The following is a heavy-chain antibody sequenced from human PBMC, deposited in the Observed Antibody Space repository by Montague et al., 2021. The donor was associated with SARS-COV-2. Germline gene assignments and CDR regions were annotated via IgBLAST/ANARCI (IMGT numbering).Heavy chain of an antibody. CDR1: GFSLSTSGMC. D-gene: IGHD3-9*01. CDR2: IDWDDDK. V-gene: IGHV2-70*11. CDR3: ARGYYDILTGYLDAFDI. Sequence: VKPTQTLTLTCTFSGFSLSTSGMCVSWIRQPPGKALEWLARIDWDDDKYYSTSLKTRLTISKDTSKNQEVLTMANMDPVDTATYYCARGYYDILTGYLDAFDIWGQGTRVTVSA. J-gene: IGHJ3*02.